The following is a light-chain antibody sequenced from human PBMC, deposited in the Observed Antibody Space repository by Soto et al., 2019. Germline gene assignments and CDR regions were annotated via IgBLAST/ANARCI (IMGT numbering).Light chain of an antibody. Sequence: EIVLTQSPGTLSLSPGERATLSCRASQSVNSNYLGWYQQKPGQAPRLLIYGASGRATGVPDRFSGSGSGTYFTLTISSLQPDDFATYYCQQYNSYSSFGQGTNV. V-gene: IGKV3-20*01. CDR3: QQYNSYSS. CDR2: GAS. J-gene: IGKJ1*01. CDR1: QSVNSNY.